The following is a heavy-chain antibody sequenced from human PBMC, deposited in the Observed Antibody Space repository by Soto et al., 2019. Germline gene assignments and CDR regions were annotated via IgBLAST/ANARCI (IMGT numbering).Heavy chain of an antibody. Sequence: GESLKISCKGSGYTFTNYWIGWVRQMHGKGLEWMGIIYPGDSDTKYNPSLQGQVTISDDKSITTTDLQWSSLKASDAAIYYCAASIFYYGMDVWGQGTTVTVSS. CDR2: IYPGDSDT. J-gene: IGHJ6*02. CDR1: GYTFTNYW. V-gene: IGHV5-51*01. CDR3: AASIFYYGMDV.